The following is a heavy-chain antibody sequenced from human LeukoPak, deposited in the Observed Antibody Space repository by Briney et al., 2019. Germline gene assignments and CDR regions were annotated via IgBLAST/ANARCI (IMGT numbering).Heavy chain of an antibody. V-gene: IGHV3-21*01. CDR1: GFTFSNYA. CDR3: ARRGYYDSSGVDY. J-gene: IGHJ4*02. D-gene: IGHD3-22*01. CDR2: ISGSSTDI. Sequence: PGGSLRLSCAASGFTFSNYAMNWVRQAPGKGLEWVSSISGSSTDIYYADSVKGRFTISRDNAKNSLYLQINSLRAEDTAIYYCARRGYYDSSGVDYWGQGTLITVSS.